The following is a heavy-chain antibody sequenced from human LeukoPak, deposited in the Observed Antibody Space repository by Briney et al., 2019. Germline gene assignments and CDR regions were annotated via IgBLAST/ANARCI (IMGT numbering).Heavy chain of an antibody. D-gene: IGHD3-10*01. CDR2: IYYSGST. CDR3: ARDRGVRAFYYYMDV. J-gene: IGHJ6*03. Sequence: PSETLSLTCTVSGGSISSYYWSWIRQPPGKGLEWIGYIYYSGSTNYNPSLKSRVTMSVDTSKNQFSLKLSSVTAADTAVYYCARDRGVRAFYYYMDVWGKGTTVTVSS. CDR1: GGSISSYY. V-gene: IGHV4-59*12.